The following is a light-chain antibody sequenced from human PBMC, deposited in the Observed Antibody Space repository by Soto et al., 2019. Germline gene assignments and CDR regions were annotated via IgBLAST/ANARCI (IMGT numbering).Light chain of an antibody. Sequence: EIVMTQSPATLSVSPGERATLSCRARQSVSSNLAWYQQKPGQAPRLLIYGASTRAAGIPARFSGSGSGTEFTLTISGLQSEDVAVYFCQQYNNRWTFGPGTKVEIK. V-gene: IGKV3-15*01. CDR2: GAS. CDR1: QSVSSN. CDR3: QQYNNRWT. J-gene: IGKJ1*01.